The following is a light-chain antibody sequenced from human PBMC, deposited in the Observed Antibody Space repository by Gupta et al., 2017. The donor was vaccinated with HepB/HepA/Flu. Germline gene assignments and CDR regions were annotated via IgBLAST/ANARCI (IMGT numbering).Light chain of an antibody. CDR1: QSIGTW. V-gene: IGKV1-12*02. Sequence: DIQMTQSPSFVSASVGDRVTITCRASQSIGTWLAWYQQKPGKAPKVLIYAASSLESGVPSRFSGSGYGTDFTLTISSRQPEDFATYYCQQTNSFPLLTFGGGTKVEIK. CDR2: AAS. J-gene: IGKJ4*01. CDR3: QQTNSFPLLT.